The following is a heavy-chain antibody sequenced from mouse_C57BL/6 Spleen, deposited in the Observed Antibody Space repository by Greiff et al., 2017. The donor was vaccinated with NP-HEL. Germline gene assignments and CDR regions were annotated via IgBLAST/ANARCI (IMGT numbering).Heavy chain of an antibody. D-gene: IGHD1-1*01. CDR3: ARVSYYGSSSYAMDY. CDR1: GFTFSDYY. J-gene: IGHJ4*01. CDR2: INYDGSST. V-gene: IGHV5-16*01. Sequence: DVMLVESEGGLVQPGSSMKLSCTASGFTFSDYYMAWVRQVPEKGLEWVANINYDGSSTYYLDSLKGRFIISRDNAKNILYLQMSSLKSEDTATYYCARVSYYGSSSYAMDYWGQGTSVTVSS.